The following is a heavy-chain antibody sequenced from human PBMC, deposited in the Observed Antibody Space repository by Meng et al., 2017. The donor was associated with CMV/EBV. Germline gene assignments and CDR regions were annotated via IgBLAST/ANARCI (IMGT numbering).Heavy chain of an antibody. V-gene: IGHV1-69*12. CDR2: IIPIFGTA. J-gene: IGHJ5*02. D-gene: IGHD2-2*01. CDR3: AREGGIVVVPAAPGWFDP. Sequence: VRLGEEGAEVKKPWSSVKVSCKVSGGTFSSFAISWVRQAPGQGLGWMGGIIPIFGTANYAQKFQGRVTITADESTSTAYMELSSLRSEDTAVYYCAREGGIVVVPAAPGWFDPWGQGTLVTVSS. CDR1: GGTFSSFA.